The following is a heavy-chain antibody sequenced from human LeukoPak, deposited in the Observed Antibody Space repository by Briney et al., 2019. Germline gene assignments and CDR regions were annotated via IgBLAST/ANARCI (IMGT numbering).Heavy chain of an antibody. D-gene: IGHD3-10*01. J-gene: IGHJ4*02. CDR3: ARASYAGVPPPD. V-gene: IGHV4-39*07. CDR1: GGSISSSSYY. CDR2: IYYSGST. Sequence: KSSETLSLTRTVSGGSISSSSYYWGWIRQPPGKGLEWIGSIYYSGSTYYNPSLKSRVTISVDTSKNQFSLKLSSVTAADTAVYYCARASYAGVPPPDWGQGTLVTVSS.